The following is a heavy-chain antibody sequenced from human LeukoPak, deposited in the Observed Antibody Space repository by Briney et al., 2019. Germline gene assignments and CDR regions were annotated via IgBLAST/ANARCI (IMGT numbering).Heavy chain of an antibody. V-gene: IGHV4-31*03. CDR2: IYYSGST. CDR3: ARDMSGNSDYFDY. J-gene: IGHJ4*02. Sequence: PSPALSLTCTVSGGSISSGGYYWSWIRQPPGKGLEWIGYIYYSGSTYYNPSLKSRVTISVDTSKNQFSLKLSSVTAADTAVYYCARDMSGNSDYFDYWGQGTLVTVSS. CDR1: GGSISSGGYY. D-gene: IGHD4-23*01.